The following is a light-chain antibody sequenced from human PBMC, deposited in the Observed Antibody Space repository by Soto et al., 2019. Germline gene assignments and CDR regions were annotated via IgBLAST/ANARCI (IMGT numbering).Light chain of an antibody. CDR3: QQYNNWPLT. Sequence: TQSPSTLSVSPGERATLYCRASQSVSSNLAWYQQKPGQAPRLLIYGASTRATGIPARFSGSGSGTEFTLTISSLQSEDFAVYYCQQYNNWPLTFGQGTKV. V-gene: IGKV3-15*01. J-gene: IGKJ1*01. CDR2: GAS. CDR1: QSVSSN.